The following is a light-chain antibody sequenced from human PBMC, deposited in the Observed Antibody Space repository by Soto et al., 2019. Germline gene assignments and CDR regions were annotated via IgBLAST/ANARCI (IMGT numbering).Light chain of an antibody. CDR3: SSYTSSSTLGV. CDR2: DVS. J-gene: IGLJ7*01. V-gene: IGLV2-14*01. CDR1: SSDVGGYNY. Sequence: QSVLTQPASVSGSPGQSITISCTGTSSDVGGYNYVSWYQQHPGKAPKLMIYDVSNRPSGVSNRFSGSKSGNTASLTNSGLQAEDEADYYSSSYTSSSTLGVFGRGTQLTVL.